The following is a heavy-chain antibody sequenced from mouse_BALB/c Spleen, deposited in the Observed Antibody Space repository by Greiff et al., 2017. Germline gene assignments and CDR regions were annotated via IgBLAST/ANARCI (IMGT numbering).Heavy chain of an antibody. CDR1: GFSLSTSGMG. D-gene: IGHD2-3*01. Sequence: QVTLKESGPGILQPSQTLSLTCSFSGFSLSTSGMGVSWIRQPSGKGLEWLAHIYWDDDKRYNPSLKSRLTISKDTSRNQVFLKITSVDTADTATYYCARAIYDGSYYAMDYWGQGTSVTVSS. CDR2: IYWDDDK. J-gene: IGHJ4*01. V-gene: IGHV8-12*01. CDR3: ARAIYDGSYYAMDY.